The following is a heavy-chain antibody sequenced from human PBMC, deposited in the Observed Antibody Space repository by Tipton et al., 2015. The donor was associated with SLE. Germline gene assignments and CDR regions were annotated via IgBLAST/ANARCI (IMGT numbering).Heavy chain of an antibody. CDR3: ATHYDYLSPYRD. CDR2: ISSSSTYK. CDR1: GFTVSTNY. J-gene: IGHJ4*02. V-gene: IGHV3-21*01. Sequence: GSLRLSCAASGFTVSTNYMSWVRQAPGKGLEWVSCISSSSTYKYYADSVKGRFAISRDNGKKSVYLQMNSLRPEDTAVYFCATHYDYLSPYRDWGRGTLVAVSS. D-gene: IGHD3-3*01.